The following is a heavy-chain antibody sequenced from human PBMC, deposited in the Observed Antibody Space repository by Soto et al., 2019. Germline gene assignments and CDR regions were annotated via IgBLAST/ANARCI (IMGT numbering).Heavy chain of an antibody. Sequence: PGGSLRLSCAASGFTFSSYWMHWVRQAPGKGLVWVSRINSDGSATSYADSVKGRFAISRDSAENTLYLQMNSLRAEDTAVYYCARAKYYYDTSGYPSYYFDYWGQGTLVTVSS. D-gene: IGHD3-22*01. J-gene: IGHJ4*02. CDR1: GFTFSSYW. CDR2: INSDGSAT. V-gene: IGHV3-74*01. CDR3: ARAKYYYDTSGYPSYYFDY.